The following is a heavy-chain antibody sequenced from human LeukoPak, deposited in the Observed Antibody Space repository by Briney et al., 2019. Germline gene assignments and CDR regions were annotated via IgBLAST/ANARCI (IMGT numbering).Heavy chain of an antibody. CDR2: IYTTGST. V-gene: IGHV4-4*09. Sequence: SETLSLTCTVSGGSIDSYYWSWIRQPPGKGLEWIGYIYTTGSTDYNPSLKSRVTISVDTSKNQFSLKLNSVTAADTAVYYCARRQYSGYGYFDYWGQGTLVTVSS. CDR1: GGSIDSYY. CDR3: ARRQYSGYGYFDY. J-gene: IGHJ4*02. D-gene: IGHD5-12*01.